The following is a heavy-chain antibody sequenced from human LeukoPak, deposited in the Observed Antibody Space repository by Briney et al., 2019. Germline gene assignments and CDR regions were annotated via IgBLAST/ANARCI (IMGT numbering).Heavy chain of an antibody. D-gene: IGHD5-18*01. CDR2: INWNGGST. CDR3: ARDSGYSYSIHYYYYMDV. CDR1: GFTFDDYG. J-gene: IGHJ6*03. Sequence: GGSLRLSCAASGFTFDDYGMSWVRQAPGKGLEWVSGINWNGGSTGYADSVKGRFTISRDNAKNSLYLQMNSLRAEDTALYYCARDSGYSYSIHYYYYMDVWGKGTTVTVSS. V-gene: IGHV3-20*04.